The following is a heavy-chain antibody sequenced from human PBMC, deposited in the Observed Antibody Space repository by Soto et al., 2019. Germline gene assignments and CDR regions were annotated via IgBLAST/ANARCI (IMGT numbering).Heavy chain of an antibody. CDR2: IYSSGST. V-gene: IGHV4-30-4*01. CDR3: ARVPSPFDYYYAMDV. D-gene: IGHD3-16*01. J-gene: IGHJ6*02. CDR1: GDSISSGNKY. Sequence: SETLSLTCTASGDSISSGNKYWSWIRQPPGKGLEWLGYIYSSGSTYYNPSLKSRLSISLHTSDNQFSLKFDSVTDADSAVYYCARVPSPFDYYYAMDVWGHGTTVTVSS.